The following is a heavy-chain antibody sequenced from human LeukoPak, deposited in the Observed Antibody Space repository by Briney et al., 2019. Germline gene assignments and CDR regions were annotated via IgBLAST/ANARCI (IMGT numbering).Heavy chain of an antibody. CDR2: INPSGGST. CDR3: AREDSGSYQFGYYFDY. V-gene: IGHV1-46*01. D-gene: IGHD1-26*01. J-gene: IGHJ4*02. CDR1: GYTFTGYY. Sequence: ASVKVSCKASGYTFTGYYMHWVRQAPGQGLEWMGWINPSGGSTSYAQKFQGRVTMTRDMSTSTVYMELSSLRSEDTAVYYCAREDSGSYQFGYYFDYWGQGTLVTVSS.